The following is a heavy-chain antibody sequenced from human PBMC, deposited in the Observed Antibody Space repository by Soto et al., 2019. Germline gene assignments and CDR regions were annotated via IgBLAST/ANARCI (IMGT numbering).Heavy chain of an antibody. Sequence: QVQLVESGGGVVQPGRSLRLSCAASGFTFSSYGMHWVRQAPGKGLGWVAVISYDGSNKYYADSVKGRFTISRDNSKNTLYLQMNSLRAEDTAVYYCAKGFGRGWGQGTLVTVSS. J-gene: IGHJ4*02. CDR3: AKGFGRG. V-gene: IGHV3-30*18. CDR2: ISYDGSNK. D-gene: IGHD3-10*01. CDR1: GFTFSSYG.